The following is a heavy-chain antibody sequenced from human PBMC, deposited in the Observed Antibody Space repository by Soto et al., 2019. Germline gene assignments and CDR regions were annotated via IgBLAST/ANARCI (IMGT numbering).Heavy chain of an antibody. V-gene: IGHV3-74*01. CDR1: GFTFSSYW. J-gene: IGHJ2*01. Sequence: EVQLVESGGGLVQPGGSLRLSCAASGFTFSSYWMHWVRQAPGKGLVWVSRINSDGSSTSYADSVKGRFTISRDNAKNTLYLQMNSLRAEDTTVYYCARATNWENWYFDLWGRGTLVTVSS. CDR2: INSDGSST. CDR3: ARATNWENWYFDL. D-gene: IGHD7-27*01.